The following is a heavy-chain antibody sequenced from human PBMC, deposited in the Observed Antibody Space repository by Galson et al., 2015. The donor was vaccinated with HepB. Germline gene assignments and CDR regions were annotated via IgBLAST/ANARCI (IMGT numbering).Heavy chain of an antibody. J-gene: IGHJ2*01. CDR2: ISSNGGST. D-gene: IGHD6-13*01. V-gene: IGHV3-64*01. CDR3: ARGASSIAAAGTNWYFDL. CDR1: GFTFSSYA. Sequence: SLRLSCAASGFTFSSYAMHWVRQAPGKGLEYVSAISSNGGSTYYANSVKGRFTISRDNSKNTLYLQMGSLRAEDMAVYYCARGASSIAAAGTNWYFDLWGRGTLVTVSS.